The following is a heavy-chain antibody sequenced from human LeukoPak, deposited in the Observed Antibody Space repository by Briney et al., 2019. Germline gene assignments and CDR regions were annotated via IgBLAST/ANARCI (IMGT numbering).Heavy chain of an antibody. Sequence: SETLSLTCTVSGGSISSGGYSWTWIRQPPGKGLEWIGHIYYSGSTYYNPSLKSRVTISVDTSKNQFSLKLSSMTAADTAVYFCARGSSSWMDYYMDVWGKGTTVTVSS. J-gene: IGHJ6*03. CDR3: ARGSSSWMDYYMDV. CDR1: GGSISSGGYS. CDR2: IYYSGST. V-gene: IGHV4-30-4*07. D-gene: IGHD6-13*01.